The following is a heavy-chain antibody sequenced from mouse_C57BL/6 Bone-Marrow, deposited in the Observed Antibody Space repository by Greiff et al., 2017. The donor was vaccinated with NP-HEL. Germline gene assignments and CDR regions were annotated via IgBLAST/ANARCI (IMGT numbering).Heavy chain of an antibody. CDR2: IDPSDSYT. J-gene: IGHJ4*01. D-gene: IGHD1-1*01. V-gene: IGHV1-50*01. CDR1: GYTFTSYW. CDR3: ARRGDLTGAMDY. Sequence: VQLQQSGAELVKPGASVKLSCKASGYTFTSYWMQWVKQRPGQGLEWIGEIDPSDSYTNYNQKFKGKATLTVDTSSSTAYMQLSSLTSEDSAVYYCARRGDLTGAMDYWGQGTSVTVSS.